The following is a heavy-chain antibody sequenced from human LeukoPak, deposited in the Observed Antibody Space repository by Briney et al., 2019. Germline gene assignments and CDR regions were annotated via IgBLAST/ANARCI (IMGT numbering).Heavy chain of an antibody. Sequence: SETLSLTCTVSGGSFTSYYWTWIRQPPGKGLEWIGYIYTSGSTNYNPSLKSRVTISVDTSKNQFSLRLSSVTAADTAVYYCARLVTLEFLDVWGKGTTVTVSS. CDR2: IYTSGST. CDR3: ARLVTLEFLDV. CDR1: GGSFTSYY. J-gene: IGHJ6*04. D-gene: IGHD3-3*01. V-gene: IGHV4-4*09.